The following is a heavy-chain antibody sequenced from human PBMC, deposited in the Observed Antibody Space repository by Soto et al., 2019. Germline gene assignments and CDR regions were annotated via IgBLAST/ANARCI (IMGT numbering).Heavy chain of an antibody. J-gene: IGHJ4*02. CDR3: AWWSGYADA. CDR1: GFSFSTYS. D-gene: IGHD4-17*01. V-gene: IGHV3-23*01. CDR2: LSGGGANT. Sequence: GGSLRLSCAASGFSFSTYSMAWVRQAAGKGPQWVSGLSGGGANTFYIDSVRGRFTTSVDNSKNTVYLQMDSLRADDTAVYYCAWWSGYADAWGQGTLVTVSS.